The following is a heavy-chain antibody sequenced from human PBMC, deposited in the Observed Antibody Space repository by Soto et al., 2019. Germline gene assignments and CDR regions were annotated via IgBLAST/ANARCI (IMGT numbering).Heavy chain of an antibody. CDR1: GGSFSGYY. CDR2: INHSGST. V-gene: IGHV4-34*01. J-gene: IGHJ6*03. Sequence: SETLSLTCAVYGGSFSGYYWSWILQPPWKGLEWIGEINHSGSTNYNPSLKSRVTISVDTSKNQFSLKLSSVTAADTAVYYCARGVLPDYYYYMDVWGKGTTVTVSS. CDR3: ARGVLPDYYYYMDV.